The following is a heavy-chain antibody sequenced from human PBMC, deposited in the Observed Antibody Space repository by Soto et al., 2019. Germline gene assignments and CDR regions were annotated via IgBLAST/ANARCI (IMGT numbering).Heavy chain of an antibody. CDR1: GYSFTKYW. D-gene: IGHD3-16*01. Sequence: PGESLKISCKGSGYSFTKYWIGWVRQMRGKGLEWMGIIYPEDSNTKYSPSFQGQVTISVDKSISNAYLQWSSLKASDTAMYFCARHFGGSGGTSEIDYWGQGALVTVSS. CDR3: ARHFGGSGGTSEIDY. V-gene: IGHV5-51*01. CDR2: IYPEDSNT. J-gene: IGHJ4*02.